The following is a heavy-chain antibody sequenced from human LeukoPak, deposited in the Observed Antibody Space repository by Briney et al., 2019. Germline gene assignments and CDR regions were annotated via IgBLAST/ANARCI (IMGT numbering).Heavy chain of an antibody. CDR1: GFTFSSYS. D-gene: IGHD3-22*01. CDR2: ISSSGSTI. Sequence: GGSLRLSCAASGFTFSSYSMIWVRQAPGKGLEWVSYISSSGSTIYYADSVKGRFTISRDNSKNTLYLQMNSLRAEDTAVYYCARDRHYYDSSGYYPYWGQGTLVTVSS. V-gene: IGHV3-48*01. J-gene: IGHJ4*02. CDR3: ARDRHYYDSSGYYPY.